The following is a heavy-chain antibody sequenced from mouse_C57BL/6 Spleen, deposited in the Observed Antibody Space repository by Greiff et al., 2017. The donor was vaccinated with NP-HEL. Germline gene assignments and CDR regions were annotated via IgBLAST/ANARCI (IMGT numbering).Heavy chain of an antibody. V-gene: IGHV1-82*01. CDR1: GYAFSSSW. Sequence: QVQLQQSGPELVKPGASVKISCKASGYAFSSSWMNWVKQRPGKGLEWIGRIYPGDGDHNYNGKFKGKATLTADKSSSTAYMQLSSLTSEDSAVYFCAREAYDSTLYFDYWGQGTTLTVSS. CDR2: IYPGDGDH. J-gene: IGHJ2*01. CDR3: AREAYDSTLYFDY. D-gene: IGHD2-4*01.